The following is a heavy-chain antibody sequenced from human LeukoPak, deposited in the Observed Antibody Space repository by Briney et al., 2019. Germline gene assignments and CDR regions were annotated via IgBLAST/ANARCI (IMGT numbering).Heavy chain of an antibody. J-gene: IGHJ4*02. Sequence: ASVKVSCKASGYTFTSYYMHWVRQAPGQGLEWMGIINPSGGSTSYAQKFQGRVTMTRDTSTSTVYMELSSLRSEDTAVYHCARDVKYGDYVGTLWYWGQGTLVTVSS. D-gene: IGHD4-17*01. CDR3: ARDVKYGDYVGTLWY. CDR1: GYTFTSYY. V-gene: IGHV1-46*03. CDR2: INPSGGST.